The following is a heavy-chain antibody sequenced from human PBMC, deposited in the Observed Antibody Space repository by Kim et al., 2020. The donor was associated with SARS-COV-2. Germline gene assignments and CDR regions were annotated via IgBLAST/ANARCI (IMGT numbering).Heavy chain of an antibody. D-gene: IGHD3-10*01. Sequence: GESLKISCKTSGYYFSAYFIAWVRQMPGGGLEWMGRIDPTDSYTNYSPSFQGHVTLSRDKSINTAFLQWTGLRASDTAIYYCARQVRGGGMDVWGRGT. CDR2: IDPTDSYT. J-gene: IGHJ6*02. CDR3: ARQVRGGGMDV. CDR1: GYYFSAYF. V-gene: IGHV5-10-1*01.